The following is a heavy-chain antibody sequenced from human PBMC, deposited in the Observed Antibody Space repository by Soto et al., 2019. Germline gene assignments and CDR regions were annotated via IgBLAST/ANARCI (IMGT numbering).Heavy chain of an antibody. CDR3: ARSWLPYTWATYYLTFDY. J-gene: IGHJ4*02. Sequence: GGSLRLSCAACGLTFSNYWMTWVRQAPGKGLEWVANIKQDGSEKYYVDSVKGRFTISRDNAKDSLYLQMNSLRAEDTAFYYCARSWLPYTWATYYLTFDYWGQGDLVTVSS. CDR1: GLTFSNYW. V-gene: IGHV3-7*03. D-gene: IGHD2-2*02. CDR2: IKQDGSEK.